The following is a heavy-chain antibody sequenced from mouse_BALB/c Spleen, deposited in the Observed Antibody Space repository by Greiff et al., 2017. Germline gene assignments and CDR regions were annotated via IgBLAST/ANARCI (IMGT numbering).Heavy chain of an antibody. J-gene: IGHJ2*01. Sequence: EVMLVESGGGLVQPGGSLKLSCAASGFTFSSYGMSWVRQTPDKRLELVATINSNGGSTYYPDSVKGRFTISRDNAKNTLYLQMSSLKSEDTAMYYCARDITTGVPYYWGQGTTLTVSS. CDR2: INSNGGST. D-gene: IGHD1-1*01. V-gene: IGHV5-6-3*01. CDR1: GFTFSSYG. CDR3: ARDITTGVPYY.